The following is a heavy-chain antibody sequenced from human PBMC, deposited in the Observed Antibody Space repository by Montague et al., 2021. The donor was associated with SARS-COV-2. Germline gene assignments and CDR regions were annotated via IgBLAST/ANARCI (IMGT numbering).Heavy chain of an antibody. CDR1: GGSFSGYY. D-gene: IGHD3-22*01. J-gene: IGHJ6*04. CDR2: VNHSGST. V-gene: IGHV4-34*01. CDR3: SRVTIISSVVRHPAPF. Sequence: SETRSLTCAVYGGSFSGYYWSWIRQPPGKGLEWIGEVNHSGSTNXXPSLKSRVTISVDTSKNQFSLKLSSVTAADTAVYYCSRVTIISSVVRHPAPFWGNGTTVTVSS.